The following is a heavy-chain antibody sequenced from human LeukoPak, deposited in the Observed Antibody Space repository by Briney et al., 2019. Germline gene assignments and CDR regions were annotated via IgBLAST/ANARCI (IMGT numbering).Heavy chain of an antibody. J-gene: IGHJ4*02. CDR2: IYSSGGT. D-gene: IGHD3-10*01. Sequence: SETLSLTCTVSGGSISSYYWSWIRQPPGKGLEWIGYIYSSGGTNYNPSLKSRLTTSVDASQNQFSLRPTSVTAADTAVYYCAIAYYYGSGSYGLDYWGQGTLVTVSS. CDR1: GGSISSYY. V-gene: IGHV4-59*01. CDR3: AIAYYYGSGSYGLDY.